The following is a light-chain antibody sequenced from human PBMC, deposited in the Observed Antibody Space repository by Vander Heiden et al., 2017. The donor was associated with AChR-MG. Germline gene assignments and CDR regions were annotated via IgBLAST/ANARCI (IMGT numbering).Light chain of an antibody. J-gene: IGKJ1*01. Sequence: DIQMTQSPSTLSASVGDRVTLTCRASQSISNWLAWYQQKPGKAPKLLIYKASSLESGVPSRCSGSGSETQFTLTISSLQPDDFATYYCQQYNSFPWTFGQGTKVEIK. CDR2: KAS. CDR1: QSISNW. V-gene: IGKV1-5*03. CDR3: QQYNSFPWT.